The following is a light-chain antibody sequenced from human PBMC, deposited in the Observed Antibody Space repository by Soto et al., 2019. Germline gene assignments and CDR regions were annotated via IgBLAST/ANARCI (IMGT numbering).Light chain of an antibody. J-gene: IGKJ2*01. V-gene: IGKV1-5*03. Sequence: DIQMTQSPSTLSASVGDRVTITCRAIQSISSWLAWYQQNPGKAPKLLIYKASSLESGVPSRFSGSGSGTEFTLTISSLQPDDFATYYCQQYNSYSYTFGQGTKLEIK. CDR3: QQYNSYSYT. CDR1: QSISSW. CDR2: KAS.